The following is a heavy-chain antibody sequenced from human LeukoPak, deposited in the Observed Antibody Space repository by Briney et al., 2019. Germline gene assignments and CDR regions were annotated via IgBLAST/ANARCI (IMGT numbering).Heavy chain of an antibody. CDR1: GFTFSSYG. V-gene: IGHV3-33*01. CDR2: IWYDGSNK. J-gene: IGHJ4*02. Sequence: GGSLRLSCAASGFTFSSYGMHWVRQAPGKGLEWVAVIWYDGSNKYYADSVKGRFTISRDNSKNTLYLQMNSLRAEDTAVYYCAREVGSGSYDPFDYWGQGTLVTVSS. CDR3: AREVGSGSYDPFDY. D-gene: IGHD3-10*01.